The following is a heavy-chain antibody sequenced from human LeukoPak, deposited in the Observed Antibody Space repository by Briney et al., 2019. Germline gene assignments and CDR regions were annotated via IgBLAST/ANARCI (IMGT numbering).Heavy chain of an antibody. D-gene: IGHD6-13*01. J-gene: IGHJ4*02. CDR1: GFSFSSYS. Sequence: PGGSLRLSCEASGFSFSSYSMNWVRQAPGKGLEWVSSISSSSGYKYYAESVKGRLTISRNNAKNSLYLQMNSLRAEDTAIYYCAREGLAAAGLDYWGQGTLVTVSS. CDR3: AREGLAAAGLDY. V-gene: IGHV3-21*01. CDR2: ISSSSGYK.